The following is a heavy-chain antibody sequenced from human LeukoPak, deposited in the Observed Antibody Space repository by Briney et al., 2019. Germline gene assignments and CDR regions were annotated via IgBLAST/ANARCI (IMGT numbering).Heavy chain of an antibody. V-gene: IGHV3-30*18. CDR1: GFTFSNFG. CDR2: ISYDGSNK. CDR3: AKVKGFGELFFDY. Sequence: PGRSLRLSCAASGFTFSNFGMHWVRQAPGKGLEWVAVISYDGSNKYYADSVKGRFTISRDNSKNTLYLQMNSLRAEDTAVYYCAKVKGFGELFFDYWGQGTLVTVSS. D-gene: IGHD3-10*01. J-gene: IGHJ4*02.